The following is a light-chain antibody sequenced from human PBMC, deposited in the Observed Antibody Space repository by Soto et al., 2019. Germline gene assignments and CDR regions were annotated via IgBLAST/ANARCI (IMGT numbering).Light chain of an antibody. Sequence: QSALTQPASVSGSPGQSITISCTGTSSDIGTYDLVSWYQHHPGRAPKLLVYQATQRPSGVSDRFSGSKSGNTASLTISGLQADDEALYYCCSYAGDHTVMFGGGTKVTVL. CDR1: SSDIGTYDL. V-gene: IGLV2-23*01. CDR2: QAT. J-gene: IGLJ3*02. CDR3: CSYAGDHTVM.